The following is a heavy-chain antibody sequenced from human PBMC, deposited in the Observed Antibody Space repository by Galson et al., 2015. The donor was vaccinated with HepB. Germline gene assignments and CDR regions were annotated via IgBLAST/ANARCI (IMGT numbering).Heavy chain of an antibody. Sequence: SLRLSCAASGFTFSSYGMHWVRQAPGKGLEWVAVIWYDGSNKYYADSVKGRFTISRDNSKNTLYLQMNSLRAEDTAVYYRAREPQLLKRNYYYDMDVWGQGTTVTVSS. CDR2: IWYDGSNK. V-gene: IGHV3-33*01. CDR3: AREPQLLKRNYYYDMDV. J-gene: IGHJ6*02. CDR1: GFTFSSYG. D-gene: IGHD6-13*01.